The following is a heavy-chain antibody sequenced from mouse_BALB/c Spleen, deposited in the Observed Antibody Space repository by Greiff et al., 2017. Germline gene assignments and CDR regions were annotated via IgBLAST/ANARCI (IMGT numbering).Heavy chain of an antibody. CDR3: ARASYDYDVGT. J-gene: IGHJ2*01. Sequence: QVHVKQSGAELARPGASVKLSCKASGYTFTDYYINWVKQRTGQGLEWIGEIYPGSGNTYYNEKFKGKATLTADKSSSTAYMQLSSLTSEDSAVYFCARASYDYDVGTWGQGTTLTVSS. CDR1: GYTFTDYY. CDR2: IYPGSGNT. V-gene: IGHV1-77*01. D-gene: IGHD2-4*01.